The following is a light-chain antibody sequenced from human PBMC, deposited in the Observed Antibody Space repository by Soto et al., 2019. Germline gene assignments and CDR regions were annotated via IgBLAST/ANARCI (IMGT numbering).Light chain of an antibody. CDR1: QSVSPY. CDR3: QQRSNWPRWT. Sequence: EIVLTQSPATLSLSPGERATLSCRASQSVSPYLAWYQQKPGQAPRLLIYDASNRATGIPARFSGSGSGTDFTLTISSLEPEDLAVYYCQQRSNWPRWTFGQGTKVEIK. V-gene: IGKV3-11*01. CDR2: DAS. J-gene: IGKJ1*01.